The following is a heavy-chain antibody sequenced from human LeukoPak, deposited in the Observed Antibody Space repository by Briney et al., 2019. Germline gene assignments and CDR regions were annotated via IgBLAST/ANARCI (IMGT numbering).Heavy chain of an antibody. D-gene: IGHD3-9*01. Sequence: SETLSLTCNVSGGSITSYYWSWIRQPPGKGLEWIGYIYYSGSTNYNPSLKSRVTISVDTSKNQFSLKLSSVTAADTAVYYCARAALYDILTGYSVFDYWGQGTLVTVSS. CDR3: ARAALYDILTGYSVFDY. CDR1: GGSITSYY. CDR2: IYYSGST. J-gene: IGHJ4*02. V-gene: IGHV4-59*01.